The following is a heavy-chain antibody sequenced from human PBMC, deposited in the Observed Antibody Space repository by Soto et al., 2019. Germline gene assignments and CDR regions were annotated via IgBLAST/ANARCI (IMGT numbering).Heavy chain of an antibody. CDR2: ISSSSSTI. Sequence: EVQLVESGGGLVQPGGSLRLSCAASGFTFSSYSMNWVRQAPGKGLEWVSYISSSSSTIYYADSVKGRFTISRDNAKNSLYLQMNSLRAEDTAVYYCARGSGCYRYYMDVWGKGTTVTVSS. V-gene: IGHV3-48*01. CDR3: ARGSGCYRYYMDV. D-gene: IGHD1-26*01. CDR1: GFTFSSYS. J-gene: IGHJ6*03.